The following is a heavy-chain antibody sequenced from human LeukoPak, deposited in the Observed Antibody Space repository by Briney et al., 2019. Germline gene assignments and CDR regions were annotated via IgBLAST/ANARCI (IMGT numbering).Heavy chain of an antibody. CDR2: IKQDGSEK. V-gene: IGHV3-7*01. J-gene: IGHJ4*02. Sequence: GGSLRLSCATSEFTFSNYWMSWVRQAPGKGLEWVATIKQDGSEKYYVDSVKGRSTISRDNAKNSLFLQMNGLRVGDTAVFYGARVWGSERNYRCFDYGGQGTLVTVSS. CDR3: ARVWGSERNYRCFDY. CDR1: EFTFSNYW. D-gene: IGHD3-16*01.